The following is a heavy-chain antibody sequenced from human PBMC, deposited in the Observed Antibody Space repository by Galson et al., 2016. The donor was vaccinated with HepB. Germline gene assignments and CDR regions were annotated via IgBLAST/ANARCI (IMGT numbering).Heavy chain of an antibody. V-gene: IGHV3-7*01. Sequence: SLRLSCAASGFAFSEYMMSWVRQAPGKGLEWVALVKQDGGERYYVDSVKGRFTISRDNAKNTLYLQMNSLRAEDTAVYCCARDHYGYNSMDYWGQGTLVTVSS. CDR3: ARDHYGYNSMDY. D-gene: IGHD5-24*01. CDR2: VKQDGGER. J-gene: IGHJ4*02. CDR1: GFAFSEYM.